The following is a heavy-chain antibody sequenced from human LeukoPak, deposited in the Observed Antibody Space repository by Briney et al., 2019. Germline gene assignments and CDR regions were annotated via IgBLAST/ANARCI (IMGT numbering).Heavy chain of an antibody. CDR1: GDSSSNSLYY. CDR3: ARVRIAAAGEAFDI. D-gene: IGHD6-13*01. CDR2: IDYSGST. V-gene: IGHV4-39*07. Sequence: SETLSLTCTVSGDSSSNSLYYWGWVRQPPGKGLEWVGTIDYSGSTYYNPSLKSRATISIDTSKNQFSLTLSPVTAADTAVYYCARVRIAAAGEAFDIWGQGTMVTVSS. J-gene: IGHJ3*02.